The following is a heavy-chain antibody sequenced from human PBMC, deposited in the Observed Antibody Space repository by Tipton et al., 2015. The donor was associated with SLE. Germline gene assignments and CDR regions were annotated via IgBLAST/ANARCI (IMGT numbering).Heavy chain of an antibody. D-gene: IGHD2-2*01. CDR2: VSYSGVT. Sequence: TLSLTCTVSDDSITTDYWTWIRQPPGKGLEYIGYVSYSGVTNSNPSLQSRVTMSIDASKKQVSLRLSSVTAADTAVYYCARFSTSCPPREVCYMDVWGKGTTVTVSS. CDR3: ARFSTSCPPREVCYMDV. CDR1: DDSITTDY. V-gene: IGHV4-59*13. J-gene: IGHJ6*03.